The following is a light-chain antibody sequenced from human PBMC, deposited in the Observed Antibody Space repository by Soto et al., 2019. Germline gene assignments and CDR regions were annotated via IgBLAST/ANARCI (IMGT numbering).Light chain of an antibody. J-gene: IGKJ1*01. Sequence: DIVLTQSPGTLSLSPGARVTLSCRASQIVASDYLAWYPQAPGQAPRLLIYGAFNRATGISDRFSGSGSGTDFTLSISKLEPGDFGVYFCHQYGKSPRTFGQGTKVDIK. CDR3: HQYGKSPRT. CDR1: QIVASDY. CDR2: GAF. V-gene: IGKV3-20*01.